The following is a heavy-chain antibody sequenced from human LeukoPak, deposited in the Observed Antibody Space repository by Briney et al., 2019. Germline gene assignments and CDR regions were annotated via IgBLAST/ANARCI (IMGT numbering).Heavy chain of an antibody. CDR1: GFTFSSHW. J-gene: IGHJ4*02. CDR3: ARDRGSSGWYEFDY. Sequence: GGSLRLSCAASGFTFSSHWMSWVRQAPGKGQECVASIKPDGSEKYYVDSVKGRFTISRDSAKNSLYLQMNTLRAEDTAVYYCARDRGSSGWYEFDYWGQGTLVTVSS. V-gene: IGHV3-7*01. D-gene: IGHD6-19*01. CDR2: IKPDGSEK.